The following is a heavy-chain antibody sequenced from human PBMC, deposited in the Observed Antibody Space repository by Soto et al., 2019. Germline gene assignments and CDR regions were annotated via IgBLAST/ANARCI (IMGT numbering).Heavy chain of an antibody. CDR3: AREDTAMVTVGTYYYYGMDV. D-gene: IGHD5-18*01. V-gene: IGHV1-69*13. CDR2: IIPIFGTA. J-gene: IGHJ6*02. CDR1: GGTFGSYA. Sequence: GASVKVSCKASGGTFGSYAISWVRQAPGQGLEWMGGIIPIFGTANYAQKFQGRVTITADESTSTAYMELSSLRSEDTAVYYCAREDTAMVTVGTYYYYGMDVWGQGTTVTVSS.